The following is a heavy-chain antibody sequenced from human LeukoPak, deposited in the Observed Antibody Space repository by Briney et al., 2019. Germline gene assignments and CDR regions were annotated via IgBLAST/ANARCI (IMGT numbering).Heavy chain of an antibody. Sequence: GGSLRLSCAASGFTFSSYWMSWVRQAPGKGLEWVANIKQDGSEKYYVDSVKGRFTISRDNAKNPLYLQMNSLRAEDTAVYYCARGVSLYYDFWSGYRYYFDYWGQGTLVTVSS. CDR2: IKQDGSEK. CDR3: ARGVSLYYDFWSGYRYYFDY. CDR1: GFTFSSYW. D-gene: IGHD3-3*01. J-gene: IGHJ4*02. V-gene: IGHV3-7*01.